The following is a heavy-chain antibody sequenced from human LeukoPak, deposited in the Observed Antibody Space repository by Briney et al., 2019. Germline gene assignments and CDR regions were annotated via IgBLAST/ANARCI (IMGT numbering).Heavy chain of an antibody. CDR2: MNNGPGAT. CDR1: GFSFSTSP. CDR3: AKTPYHLFDV. D-gene: IGHD2-2*01. J-gene: IGHJ6*02. Sequence: PGGSLRLSCAASGFSFSTSPMSWVRQPPGKGLEWVSAMNNGPGATFYRDSVRGRFTISRDDSKSTLYLQMNSLRAEDTGTYYCAKTPYHLFDVWGPGTTVTVSS. V-gene: IGHV3-23*01.